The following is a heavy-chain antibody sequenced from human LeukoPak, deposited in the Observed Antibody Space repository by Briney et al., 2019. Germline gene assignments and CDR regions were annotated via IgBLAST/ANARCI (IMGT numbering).Heavy chain of an antibody. CDR1: GGTFSSYA. CDR2: IIPILGIA. D-gene: IGHD5-18*01. V-gene: IGHV1-69*04. CDR3: ARDGYSYGYGEN. J-gene: IGHJ4*02. Sequence: VASVKVSCKASGGTFSSYAISWVRQAPGQGLEWMGRIIPILGIANYAQKFQGRVTFTADKSTSTAYMELSSLRSEDTAVYYCARDGYSYGYGENWGQGTLVTVSS.